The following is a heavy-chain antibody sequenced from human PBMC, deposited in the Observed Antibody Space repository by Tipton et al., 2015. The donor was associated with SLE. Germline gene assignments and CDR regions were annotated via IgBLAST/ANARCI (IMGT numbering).Heavy chain of an antibody. CDR1: GYSISSGYY. CDR2: IYHSGST. Sequence: TLSLTCTVSGYSISSGYYWGWIRQPPGKGLEWIGSIYHSGSTYYNPSLKSRVTISVDTSKNQFSLKLSSVTAADTAVYYCARWLQLGRMDYWGQGTLVTVSS. D-gene: IGHD5-24*01. CDR3: ARWLQLGRMDY. V-gene: IGHV4-38-2*02. J-gene: IGHJ4*02.